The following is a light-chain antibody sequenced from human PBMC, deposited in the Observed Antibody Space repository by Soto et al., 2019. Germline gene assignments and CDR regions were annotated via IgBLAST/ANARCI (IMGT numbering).Light chain of an antibody. J-gene: IGKJ2*01. Sequence: EIVLTQSPGTLSLSPGESATLSCRASQSISSSSLAWYQQTPGQAPRLLIYGASSRATGIPDRFSGSGSGTDFTLTISRLEPEDFAVYYCQQYDNSPRSTFGQGTKLEIK. CDR2: GAS. CDR3: QQYDNSPRST. CDR1: QSISSSS. V-gene: IGKV3-20*01.